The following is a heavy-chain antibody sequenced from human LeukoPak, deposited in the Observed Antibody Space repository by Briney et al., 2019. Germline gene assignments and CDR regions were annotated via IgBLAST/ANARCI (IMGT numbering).Heavy chain of an antibody. D-gene: IGHD6-19*01. V-gene: IGHV1-2*02. J-gene: IGHJ6*03. CDR1: GYTFTGYY. CDR2: INPNSGGT. Sequence: ASVKVSCKASGYTFTGYYMHWVRQAPGQGLEWMGWINPNSGGTNYAQKFQGRVTMTRDTSISTAYMELSRLRSDDTAVYYCARDLDYQWLADYYYYYMDVWGKGTTVTVSS. CDR3: ARDLDYQWLADYYYYYMDV.